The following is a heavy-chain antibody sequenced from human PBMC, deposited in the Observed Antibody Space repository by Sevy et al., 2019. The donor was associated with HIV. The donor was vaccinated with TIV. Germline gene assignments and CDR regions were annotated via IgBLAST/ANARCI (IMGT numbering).Heavy chain of an antibody. CDR2: IKQDESEK. Sequence: GGSLRLSCAASGFSFSNCWMHWVRLAPGKGLEWVANIKQDESEKHYAASVKGRFTISRDNAKNSVYLEMNSLRPEDTATYYCAKGNSGSFDYWGQGTLVTVSS. J-gene: IGHJ4*02. CDR3: AKGNSGSFDY. D-gene: IGHD3-22*01. V-gene: IGHV3-7*01. CDR1: GFSFSNCW.